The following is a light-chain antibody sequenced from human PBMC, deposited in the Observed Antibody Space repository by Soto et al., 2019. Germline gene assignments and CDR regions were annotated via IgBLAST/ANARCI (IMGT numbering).Light chain of an antibody. CDR2: GAS. J-gene: IGKJ1*01. Sequence: EIVMTQSPATLSVSPGERATLSCRASQSVSSNLAWYQQKPGQAPSLLIYGASTRATGIPARFSGSGSGTDFTLTISSLQSEDCAVYYCQQYNNWPRTFGQGTKVEIK. V-gene: IGKV3-15*01. CDR1: QSVSSN. CDR3: QQYNNWPRT.